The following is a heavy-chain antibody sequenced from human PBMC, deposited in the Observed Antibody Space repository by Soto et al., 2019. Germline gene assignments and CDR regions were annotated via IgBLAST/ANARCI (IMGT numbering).Heavy chain of an antibody. CDR3: ARVVVITTTILWFDP. V-gene: IGHV4-59*01. D-gene: IGHD2-2*01. CDR1: GGSISSYY. Sequence: SETLSLTCTVSGGSISSYYWSWIRQPPGKGLEWIGYIYYSGSTNYNPSLKSRVTISVDTSKNQFSLKLSSVTAADTAVYYCARVVVITTTILWFDPWGQGTLVTVSS. J-gene: IGHJ5*02. CDR2: IYYSGST.